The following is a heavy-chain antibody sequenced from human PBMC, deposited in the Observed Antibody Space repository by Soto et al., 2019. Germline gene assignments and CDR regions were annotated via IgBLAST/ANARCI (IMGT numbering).Heavy chain of an antibody. CDR1: GGSFSGCY. CDR3: ARGFRRYSGYDSPRGYYGMDV. J-gene: IGHJ6*02. D-gene: IGHD5-12*01. V-gene: IGHV4-34*01. Sequence: PSETLSLTCAVYGGSFSGCYWSWIRQPPGKGLEWIGEINHSGSTNYNPSLKSRVTISVDTSKNQFSLKLSSVTAADTAVYYCARGFRRYSGYDSPRGYYGMDVWGQGTTVTVSS. CDR2: INHSGST.